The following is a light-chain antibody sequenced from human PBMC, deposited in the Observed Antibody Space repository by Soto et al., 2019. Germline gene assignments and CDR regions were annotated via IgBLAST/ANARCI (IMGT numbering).Light chain of an antibody. CDR3: AAWDDSLSGWV. V-gene: IGLV1-47*01. J-gene: IGLJ3*02. CDR1: SSNIGSNY. Sequence: QSVLTQPPSASGTPGQRVTISCSGSSSNIGSNYVYWYHQLPGTAPKFFIYRNNQRPSGVPDRFSGSKSGTSASLAISGLRSEDEADYSRAAWDDSLSGWVFGGGTQLTVL. CDR2: RNN.